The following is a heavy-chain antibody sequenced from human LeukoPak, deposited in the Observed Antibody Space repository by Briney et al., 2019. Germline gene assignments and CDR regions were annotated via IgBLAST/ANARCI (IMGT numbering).Heavy chain of an antibody. CDR1: GYSFTSYW. V-gene: IGHV5-10-1*01. CDR2: IDPSDSYT. Sequence: GESLKISCKGPGYSFTSYWISWVRQMPGKGLEWMGRIDPSDSYTNYSPSFQGHVTISADKSISTAYLQWSSLKASDTAMYYCARVGRAAAGFDYWGQGTLVTVSS. J-gene: IGHJ4*02. CDR3: ARVGRAAAGFDY. D-gene: IGHD6-13*01.